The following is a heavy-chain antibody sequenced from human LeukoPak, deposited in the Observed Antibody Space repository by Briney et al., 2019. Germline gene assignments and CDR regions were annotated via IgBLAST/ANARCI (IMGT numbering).Heavy chain of an antibody. Sequence: GGSLRLSRAASGFTFSSYGMHWVRQAPGKGLEWVAVIWYDGSNKYYADSVKGRFTISRDNSKNTLYLQMNSLRAEDTAVYYCARDYGDYDPPDYWGQGTLVTVSS. CDR2: IWYDGSNK. J-gene: IGHJ4*02. V-gene: IGHV3-33*01. CDR3: ARDYGDYDPPDY. D-gene: IGHD4-17*01. CDR1: GFTFSSYG.